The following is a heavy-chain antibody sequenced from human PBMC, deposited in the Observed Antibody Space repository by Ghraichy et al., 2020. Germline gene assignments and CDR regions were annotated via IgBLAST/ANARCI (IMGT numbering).Heavy chain of an antibody. CDR3: AKSLRGFIIDFDY. J-gene: IGHJ4*02. CDR1: GFTFSNYA. V-gene: IGHV3-23*01. Sequence: GGSLRLSCAASGFTFSNYAMSWVRQAPGKGLEWVSGIRGSGAGTYHADSVKGRFTISRDNSKNTLYLQMNSLRAEDTAVYYCAKSLRGFIIDFDYWGQGTLVTVSS. D-gene: IGHD3-10*01. CDR2: IRGSGAGT.